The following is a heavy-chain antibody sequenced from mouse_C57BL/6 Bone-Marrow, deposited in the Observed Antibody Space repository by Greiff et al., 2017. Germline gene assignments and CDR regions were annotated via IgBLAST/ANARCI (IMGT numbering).Heavy chain of an antibody. CDR1: GYTFTSYW. D-gene: IGHD2-3*01. J-gene: IGHJ3*01. V-gene: IGHV1-69*01. Sequence: QVQLQQSGAELVMPGASVKLSCKASGYTFTSYWMHWVKQRPGQGLEWIGEIDPSDSYTNYNQKFKGKSTLTVDKSSSTAYMQLSSLTSEDSAVYYCARDGYYDWVWFAYWGQGTLVTVSA. CDR3: ARDGYYDWVWFAY. CDR2: IDPSDSYT.